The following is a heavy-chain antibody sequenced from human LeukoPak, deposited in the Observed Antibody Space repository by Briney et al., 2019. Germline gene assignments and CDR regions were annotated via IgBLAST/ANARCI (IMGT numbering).Heavy chain of an antibody. J-gene: IGHJ4*02. CDR1: GYTFTTHD. CDR2: MNPNSGNT. Sequence: ASVKVSCKASGYTFTTHDINWVRQAAGQGLESMGWMNPNSGNTGFAQKFQGRVTITRNTSISTAYLELSSLRSEDTAVYYCARLVNQFDYVTGRFDYWGQGTLVTVSS. D-gene: IGHD4-17*01. V-gene: IGHV1-8*02. CDR3: ARLVNQFDYVTGRFDY.